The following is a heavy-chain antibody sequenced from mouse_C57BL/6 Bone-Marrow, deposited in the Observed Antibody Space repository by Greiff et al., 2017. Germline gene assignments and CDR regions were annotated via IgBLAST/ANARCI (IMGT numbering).Heavy chain of an antibody. J-gene: IGHJ4*01. CDR2: IYPGNSDT. Sequence: VQLQQSGTELVKPGASVKMSCKTSGYTFTSYWMHWVKQRPGQGLEWIGAIYPGNSDTSYNQKFKGKAKLTAVTSASTAYMELSSLTNEDSAVYYCLYDYYAMDYWGQGTSVTVSS. CDR3: LYDYYAMDY. CDR1: GYTFTSYW. V-gene: IGHV1-5*01. D-gene: IGHD2-3*01.